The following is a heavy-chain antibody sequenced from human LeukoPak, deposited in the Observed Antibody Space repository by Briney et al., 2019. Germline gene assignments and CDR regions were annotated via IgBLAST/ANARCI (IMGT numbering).Heavy chain of an antibody. Sequence: SGPALVKPTQTLALTCTFSGFSLSTSGMCVSWIRQPPGKALEWLARIDWDDDKYYSASLKTRVTTSKDTSKNQVVLTMTNMDPVDTATYYCARMGTTYYYFDYWGQGTLVTVSS. D-gene: IGHD1-7*01. J-gene: IGHJ4*02. CDR1: GFSLSTSGMC. CDR2: IDWDDDK. V-gene: IGHV2-70*11. CDR3: ARMGTTYYYFDY.